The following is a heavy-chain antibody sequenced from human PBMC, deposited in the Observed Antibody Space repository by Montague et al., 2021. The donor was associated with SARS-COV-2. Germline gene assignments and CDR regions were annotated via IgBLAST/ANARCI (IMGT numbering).Heavy chain of an antibody. CDR1: GGSISSYY. D-gene: IGHD3-22*01. CDR3: ASPTYYYDSSGSDAFDI. CDR2: IYYSGST. V-gene: IGHV4-59*08. J-gene: IGHJ3*02. Sequence: SETLSLTCTVSGGSISSYYWSWIRQPPGKGLEWIGYIYYSGSTNYNPSLKSRVTISVDTSENQFSLKLSSVTAADTAVYYCASPTYYYDSSGSDAFDIWGQGTMVTVSS.